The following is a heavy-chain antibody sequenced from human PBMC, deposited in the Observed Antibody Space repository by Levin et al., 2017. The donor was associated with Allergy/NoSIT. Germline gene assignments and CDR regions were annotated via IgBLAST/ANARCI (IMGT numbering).Heavy chain of an antibody. J-gene: IGHJ6*02. D-gene: IGHD3-9*01. CDR3: ARTEYDIRYYGMDV. CDR1: GGSISSSNW. CDR2: IYHSGNT. V-gene: IGHV4-4*02. Sequence: SETLSLTCAVSGGSISSSNWWSWVRHPPGKGLEWIGEIYHSGNTNYNPSLESRVIISVDKSKNHFSLNLRSVTAADTAVYYCARTEYDIRYYGMDVWGQGTTVTVSS.